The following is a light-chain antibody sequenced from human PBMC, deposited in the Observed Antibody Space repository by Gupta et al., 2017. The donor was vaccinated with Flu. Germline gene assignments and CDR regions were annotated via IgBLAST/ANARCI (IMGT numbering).Light chain of an antibody. J-gene: IGKJ3*01. CDR3: QQYDKLPLFT. CDR2: DAS. V-gene: IGKV1-33*01. Sequence: DIQMTQSPSSLSASVGDRVTITCQASQDISNYLNWYQQKPGKAPKLLIYDASNLETGVPSRLSGSGSGTDFTFTISSLQPEDIATYYCQQYDKLPLFTFGPGTKVDIK. CDR1: QDISNY.